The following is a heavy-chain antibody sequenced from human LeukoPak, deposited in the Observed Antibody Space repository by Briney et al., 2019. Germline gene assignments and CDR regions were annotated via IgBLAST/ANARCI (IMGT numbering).Heavy chain of an antibody. Sequence: GRSLRLSCAASGFTFDDYAMHWVRQAPGKGLEWVSGISWNSGSIVYADSVNGRVTISRDNAENSLYLQMNSLRAEDTALYYCAKEYSGSFALDYWGQGTLVTVSS. J-gene: IGHJ4*02. CDR2: ISWNSGSI. CDR1: GFTFDDYA. V-gene: IGHV3-9*01. CDR3: AKEYSGSFALDY. D-gene: IGHD1-26*01.